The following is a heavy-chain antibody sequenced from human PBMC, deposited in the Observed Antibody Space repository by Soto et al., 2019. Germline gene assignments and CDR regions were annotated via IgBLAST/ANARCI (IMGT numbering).Heavy chain of an antibody. CDR2: INSDGSST. J-gene: IGHJ3*01. CDR3: ERVPPRYVFIWGIYLFWAFNV. Sequence: GGSLRLSCAASGFSFSSYWMHWVRQAPGKGLVWVSRINSDGSSTAYADSVKGRFTISRDNTKNTLYVQMNSLRGEDTAVYYWERVPPRYVFIWGIYLFWAFNVGGPGTMSTVS. CDR1: GFSFSSYW. D-gene: IGHD3-16*02. V-gene: IGHV3-74*01.